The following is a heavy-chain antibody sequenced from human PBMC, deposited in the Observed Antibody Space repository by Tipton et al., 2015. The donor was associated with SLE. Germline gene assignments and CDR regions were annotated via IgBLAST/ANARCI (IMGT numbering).Heavy chain of an antibody. D-gene: IGHD2-21*01. V-gene: IGHV5-51*03. Sequence: VQLVQSGAEVKKPGESLKISCKGFGYSFTTYWIAWVRQMPGKGLEWMGMIYPGDSDTRYSPSFRGQVTISADKSISTAYLQWSSLKASDTAIYYCARLFQQSPDGWLDPWGQGTLVTVSS. CDR1: GYSFTTYW. CDR2: IYPGDSDT. J-gene: IGHJ5*02. CDR3: ARLFQQSPDGWLDP.